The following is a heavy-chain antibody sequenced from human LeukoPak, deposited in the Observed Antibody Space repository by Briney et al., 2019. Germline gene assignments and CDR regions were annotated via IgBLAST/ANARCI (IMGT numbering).Heavy chain of an antibody. CDR3: SRDSSRIAAAGTLGYFQH. D-gene: IGHD6-13*01. CDR1: GFTFSNAW. CDR2: IKSKTDGGTT. J-gene: IGHJ1*01. V-gene: IGHV3-15*01. Sequence: GGSLRLSCAASGFTFSNAWMSWVRQAPGKGLEWVGRIKSKTDGGTTDYAAPVKGRFTISRDDSKSITYLQMKSLKTEDTAVYYCSRDSSRIAAAGTLGYFQHWGQGTLVTVSS.